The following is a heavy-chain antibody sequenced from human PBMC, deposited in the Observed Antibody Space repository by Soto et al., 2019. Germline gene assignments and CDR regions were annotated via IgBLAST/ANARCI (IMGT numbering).Heavy chain of an antibody. CDR1: GYTFTGYY. J-gene: IGHJ5*02. V-gene: IGHV1-2*02. CDR2: INLNSGGT. CDR3: ARGIQRWCNWVDP. D-gene: IGHD5-18*01. Sequence: QVQLVQSGAEVKKPGASVKVSCKASGYTFTGYYMHWVRQAPGQGLEWMGWINLNSGGTNYAQKFQGRVTMARDTSISTSYMGLRRLRTEATAVNYCARGIQRWCNWVDPWGQGTLVTVSS.